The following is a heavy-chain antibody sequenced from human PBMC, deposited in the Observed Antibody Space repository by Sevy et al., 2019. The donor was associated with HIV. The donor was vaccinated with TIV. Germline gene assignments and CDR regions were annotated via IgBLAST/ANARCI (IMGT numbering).Heavy chain of an antibody. CDR3: AGEAGYCSNGVCYTGWFDP. Sequence: SETLSLTCAVSGGSVSSDNYYWTWIRQHPGKGLEWIGYIYHLGSTSSNPSLKSRVTISVDTSKNQFTLKLRSVTDADTAGYFWAGEAGYCSNGVCYTGWFDPWGQGTLVTVSS. V-gene: IGHV4-31*11. CDR1: GGSVSSDNYY. CDR2: IYHLGST. J-gene: IGHJ5*02. D-gene: IGHD2-8*01.